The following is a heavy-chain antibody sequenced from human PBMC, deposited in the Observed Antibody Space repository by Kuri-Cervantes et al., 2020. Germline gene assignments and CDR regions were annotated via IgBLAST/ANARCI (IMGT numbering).Heavy chain of an antibody. V-gene: IGHV1-46*02. D-gene: IGHD7-27*01. CDR1: GYNLNELS. J-gene: IGHJ4*02. CDR3: ARDKSTGVFDY. Sequence: ASVKVSCKVSGYNLNELSMHWVRQAPGQGLEWMGIINPSGGSTSYAQKFQGRVTMTRDTSTSTVYMELSSLRSEDTAVYYCARDKSTGVFDYWGQGTLVTVSS. CDR2: INPSGGST.